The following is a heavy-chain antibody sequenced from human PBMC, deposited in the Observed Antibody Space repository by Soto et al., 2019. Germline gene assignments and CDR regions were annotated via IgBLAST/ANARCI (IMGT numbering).Heavy chain of an antibody. CDR1: GYTFTSYA. CDR2: INAGNGNT. J-gene: IGHJ4*02. CDR3: ARVRGDYYDSSGYYYLDY. Sequence: ASVKVSCKASGYTFTSYAMHWVRQAPGQRLEWMGWINAGNGNTKYSQKFQGRVTITRDTSASTAYMELSSLRSEDTAVYYCARVRGDYYDSSGYYYLDYWGQGTLVTVSS. V-gene: IGHV1-3*01. D-gene: IGHD3-22*01.